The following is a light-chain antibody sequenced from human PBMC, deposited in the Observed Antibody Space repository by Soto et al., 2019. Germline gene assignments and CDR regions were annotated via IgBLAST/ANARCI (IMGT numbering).Light chain of an antibody. CDR1: QGIISY. CDR2: AAS. V-gene: IGKV1-9*01. CDR3: QKYERYST. J-gene: IGKJ1*01. Sequence: DIQLTQSPCFLSASVGDRVTITCRAIQGIISYLAWYQQKPGKAPQLLIYAASTLQSGVPSRFSGRGYGTEFTFTISGLQPEDSATYYCQKYERYSTFGQVAKLNIK.